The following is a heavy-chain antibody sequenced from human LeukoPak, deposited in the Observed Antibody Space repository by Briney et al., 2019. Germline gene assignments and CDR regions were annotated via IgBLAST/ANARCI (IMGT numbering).Heavy chain of an antibody. D-gene: IGHD3-22*01. Sequence: SVKVSCKASGYTFTNYAMHWVRQAPGQRLEWMGGIIPIFGTANYAQKFQGRVTITADKSTSTAYMELSSLRSEDTAVYYCARSGDYYDSSGYPYNWFDPWGQGTLVTVSS. J-gene: IGHJ5*02. CDR3: ARSGDYYDSSGYPYNWFDP. CDR2: IIPIFGTA. CDR1: GYTFTNYA. V-gene: IGHV1-69*06.